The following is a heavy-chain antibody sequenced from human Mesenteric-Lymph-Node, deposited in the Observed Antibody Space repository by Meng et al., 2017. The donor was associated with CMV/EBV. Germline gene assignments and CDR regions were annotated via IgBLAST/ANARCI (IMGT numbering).Heavy chain of an antibody. CDR3: ARGSSYDILTGYFDY. D-gene: IGHD3-9*01. CDR2: INHSGST. V-gene: IGHV4-34*01. CDR1: GGSFSGYY. Sequence: WGACPLKLSGTLSCTGAVDGGSFSGYYWNWIRQSPAKGLEWIGEINHSGSTTYNPSFTSRIIISVDTSTNQISLNMSSVTATDTAVYYCARGSSYDILTGYFDYWGQGALVTVSS. J-gene: IGHJ4*02.